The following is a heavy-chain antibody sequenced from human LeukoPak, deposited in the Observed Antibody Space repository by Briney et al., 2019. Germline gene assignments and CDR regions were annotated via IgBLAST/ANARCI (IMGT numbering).Heavy chain of an antibody. CDR3: ARVLGGDYGDYATDY. Sequence: PGGSLRLSCAASGISFRSYGMHWVRQAPGKGLEWVAFIWYDGSNKYYADSVKGRFTISRDNAKNSLYLQMNSLRAEDTAVYYCARVLGGDYGDYATDYWGQGTLVTVSS. CDR1: GISFRSYG. V-gene: IGHV3-33*01. J-gene: IGHJ4*02. D-gene: IGHD4-17*01. CDR2: IWYDGSNK.